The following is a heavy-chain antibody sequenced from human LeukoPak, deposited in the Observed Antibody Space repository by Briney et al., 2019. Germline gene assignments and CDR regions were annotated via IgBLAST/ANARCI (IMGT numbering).Heavy chain of an antibody. Sequence: GGSLRLSCAASGFTFSSYGMHWVPQAPGKGLEWVAFIRYDGSNKYYADSVKGRFTISRDNSKNTLYLQMNSLRAEDTAVYYCAKLLHRDSYFDYWGQGTLVTVSS. CDR2: IRYDGSNK. CDR3: AKLLHRDSYFDY. J-gene: IGHJ4*02. CDR1: GFTFSSYG. V-gene: IGHV3-30*02. D-gene: IGHD3-22*01.